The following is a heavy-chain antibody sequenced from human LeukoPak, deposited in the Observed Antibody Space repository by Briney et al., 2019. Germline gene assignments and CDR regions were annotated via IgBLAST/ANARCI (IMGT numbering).Heavy chain of an antibody. CDR3: ARVFVYSSSWYRPTAGHPFDP. V-gene: IGHV4-59*01. D-gene: IGHD6-13*01. CDR2: IYYSGST. J-gene: IGHJ5*02. CDR1: GGSISSYY. Sequence: SETLSLTCTVPGGSISSYYWSWIRQPPGKGLEWIGYIYYSGSTNYNPSLKSRVTISVDTSKNQFSLKLSSVTAADTAVYYCARVFVYSSSWYRPTAGHPFDPWGQGTLVTVSS.